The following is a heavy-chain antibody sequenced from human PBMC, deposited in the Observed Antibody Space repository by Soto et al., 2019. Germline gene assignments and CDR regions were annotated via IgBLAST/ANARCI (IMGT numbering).Heavy chain of an antibody. D-gene: IGHD3-22*01. CDR1: GFTFSTYS. V-gene: IGHV3-64*01. Sequence: LRLSCAASGFTFSTYSMHWVRQAPGKGLEYVSAISSNGGYTYYANSVKGRFTISRDNSKNTLYLQMDSLRAEDMAVYYCASQSHYSSGYSFDYWGQGTLVTV. CDR2: ISSNGGYT. CDR3: ASQSHYSSGYSFDY. J-gene: IGHJ4*02.